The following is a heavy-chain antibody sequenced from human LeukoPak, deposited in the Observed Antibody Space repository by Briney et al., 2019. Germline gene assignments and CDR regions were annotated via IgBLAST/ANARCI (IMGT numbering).Heavy chain of an antibody. J-gene: IGHJ4*02. Sequence: GGSLRLSCAASGFTVSSNFMSWVRQAPGKGLEWVSIIGGSGGSTYYTDPVYADSVKGRFTISRDNAKNTLYLQMNSLRAEDTAVYYCAKDPVVFHGGSGWHYFDYWGQGALVTVSS. CDR1: GFTVSSNF. CDR3: AKDPVVFHGGSGWHYFDY. V-gene: IGHV3-23*01. CDR2: IGGSGGST. D-gene: IGHD6-19*01.